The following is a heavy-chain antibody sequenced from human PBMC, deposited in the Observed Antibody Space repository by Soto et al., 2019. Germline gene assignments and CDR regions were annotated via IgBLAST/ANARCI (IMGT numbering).Heavy chain of an antibody. CDR3: AKANGYSYGLPYFDY. J-gene: IGHJ4*02. V-gene: IGHV3-23*01. CDR2: ISGSGGST. CDR1: GFTFSSYA. D-gene: IGHD5-18*01. Sequence: GGSLRLSCAASGFTFSSYAMSWVRQAPGKGLEWVSAISGSGGSTYYAGSVKGRFTISRDNSKNTLYLQMNSLRAEDTAVYYCAKANGYSYGLPYFDYWGQGTLVTVSS.